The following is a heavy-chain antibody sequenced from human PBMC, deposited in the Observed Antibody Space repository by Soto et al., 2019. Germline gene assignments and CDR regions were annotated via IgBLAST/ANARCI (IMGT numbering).Heavy chain of an antibody. CDR1: GGYFGGHY. CDR2: INHSGST. V-gene: IGHV4-34*01. J-gene: IGHJ6*03. CDR3: ARGLNYYYYYYMDV. Sequence: SQPLSLPCAFYGGYFGGHYCRLIRQQQGKGLEWIGEINHSGSTNYNPSLKSRVTISVDTSKNQFSLKLSSVTAADTAVYFSARGLNYYYYYYMDVWGKGTTLTVSS.